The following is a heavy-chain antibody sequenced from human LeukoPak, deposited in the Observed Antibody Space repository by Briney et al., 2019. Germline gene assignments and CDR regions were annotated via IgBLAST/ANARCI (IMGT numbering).Heavy chain of an antibody. CDR1: GFTFNRYS. Sequence: GGSLRLSCAASGFTFNRYSMNWVRQAPGKGLEWVGRIKSKTDGGTTDYAAPVKGRFTISRDDSKNALYLQMNSLKTEDTAVYYCTTPPPVAGTTYYYYYYMDVWGKGTTVTVSS. V-gene: IGHV3-15*01. D-gene: IGHD6-19*01. CDR3: TTPPPVAGTTYYYYYYMDV. J-gene: IGHJ6*03. CDR2: IKSKTDGGTT.